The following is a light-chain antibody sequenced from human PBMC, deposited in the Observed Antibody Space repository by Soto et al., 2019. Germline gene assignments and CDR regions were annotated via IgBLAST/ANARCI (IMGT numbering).Light chain of an antibody. Sequence: EIVLTQSPGTLSLSPGDTATLSCRASQSVSNTYLAWYQQKPGRAPRVLIYAASTRATGIPGRFTGIGSGTEFTLTISSLQSEDFAVYYCQQYHQWPITFGQGTRLEIK. CDR1: QSVSNT. J-gene: IGKJ5*01. CDR2: AAS. V-gene: IGKV3-15*01. CDR3: QQYHQWPIT.